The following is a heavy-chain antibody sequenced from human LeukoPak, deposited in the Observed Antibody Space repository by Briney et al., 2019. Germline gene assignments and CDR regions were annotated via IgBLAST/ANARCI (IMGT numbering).Heavy chain of an antibody. V-gene: IGHV4-34*01. J-gene: IGHJ3*02. CDR3: ARHKIRRYSYGPGAFDI. D-gene: IGHD5-18*01. CDR1: GGSFSGYY. CDR2: INHSGST. Sequence: SETLSLTCAVYGGSFSGYYWSWIRQPPGKGLEWIGEINHSGSTNYNPSHKSRVTISVDSSKNQFSLKLSSVTAADTAVYYCARHKIRRYSYGPGAFDIWGQGTMVTVSS.